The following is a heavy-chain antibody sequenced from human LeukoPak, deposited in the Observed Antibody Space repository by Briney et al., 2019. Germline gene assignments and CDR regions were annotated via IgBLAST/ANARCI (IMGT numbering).Heavy chain of an antibody. V-gene: IGHV1-2*02. Sequence: GASVKVSCKASGYTFTGYYMHWERQAPGQGLEWMGWINPNSGGTNYAQKFQGRVTMTRDTSISTAYMELSRLRSDDTAVYYCAREDSAAGTVFDYWGQGTLVTASS. CDR1: GYTFTGYY. CDR2: INPNSGGT. CDR3: AREDSAAGTVFDY. D-gene: IGHD6-13*01. J-gene: IGHJ4*02.